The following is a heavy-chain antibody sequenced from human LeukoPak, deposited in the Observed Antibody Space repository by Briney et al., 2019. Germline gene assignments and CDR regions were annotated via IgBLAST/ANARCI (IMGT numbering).Heavy chain of an antibody. CDR2: ISSSGSTI. CDR1: GFTFSSYE. D-gene: IGHD3-9*01. V-gene: IGHV3-48*03. CDR3: ARENDIVTGYPNNWFDP. Sequence: GGSLRLSCAASGFTFSSYEMNWVRQAPGKGLEWVSYISSSGSTIYYADSVKGRFTNSRDNAKNSLYLQMNSLRAEDTAVYYCARENDIVTGYPNNWFDPWGQGTQVIVSS. J-gene: IGHJ5*02.